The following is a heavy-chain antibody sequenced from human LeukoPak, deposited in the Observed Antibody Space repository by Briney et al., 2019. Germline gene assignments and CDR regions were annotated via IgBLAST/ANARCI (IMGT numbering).Heavy chain of an antibody. CDR3: ARARGIVGATSSH. CDR2: INTNTGNP. Sequence: GASVKVSCKTSGYSENFYGITWVRQAPGQGLEWMGWINTNTGNPTYAQGFTGRFVFSLDTSVSTAYLQISSLKAEDTAVYYCARARGIVGATSSHWGQGTLVTVSS. J-gene: IGHJ4*02. D-gene: IGHD1-26*01. CDR1: GYSENFYG. V-gene: IGHV7-4-1*02.